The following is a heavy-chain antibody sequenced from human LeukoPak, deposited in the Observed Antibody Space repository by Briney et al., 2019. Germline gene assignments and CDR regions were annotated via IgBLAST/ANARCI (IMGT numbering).Heavy chain of an antibody. CDR3: ARVRYGELDV. CDR2: MSGSGGST. J-gene: IGHJ6*02. CDR1: GITFSSYY. D-gene: IGHD4-17*01. V-gene: IGHV3-23*01. Sequence: GGSLRLSCAASGITFSSYYMSWVRQAPGKGLEWVSSMSGSGGSTYYADSVKGRFTISRDDSKNTLYLQMNSLRAEDTAVYYCARVRYGELDVWGQGTTVTVSS.